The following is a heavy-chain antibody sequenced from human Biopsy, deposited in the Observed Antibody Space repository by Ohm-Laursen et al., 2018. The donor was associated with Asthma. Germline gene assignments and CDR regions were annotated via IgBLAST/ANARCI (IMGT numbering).Heavy chain of an antibody. V-gene: IGHV4-39*02. J-gene: IGHJ2*01. CDR2: IYYSGRT. D-gene: IGHD6-6*01. CDR3: ARAVSSSSYWYFDL. CDR1: GDAMSTSDSY. Sequence: SDTLSLTCIVSGDAMSTSDSYWGWIRQSPGKGLEWIGSIYYSGRTYYNPSLESRVTISANTSKNHFSLKVTSVTAADTVVYYCARAVSSSSYWYFDLWGRGDLVTVSS.